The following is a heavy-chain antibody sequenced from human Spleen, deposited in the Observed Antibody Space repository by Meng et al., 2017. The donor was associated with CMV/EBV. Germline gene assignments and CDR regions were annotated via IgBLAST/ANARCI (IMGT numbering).Heavy chain of an antibody. CDR1: GFTFSSYG. CDR2: IWYDGSNK. CDR3: AKRGDSSGTYAMDV. D-gene: IGHD3-22*01. J-gene: IGHJ6*02. Sequence: GESLKISCAASGFTFSSYGMHWVRQAPGKGLEWVAVIWYDGSNKYHADSVKGRFTISRDNSKNTLYLQMNSLRAEDTAVYYCAKRGDSSGTYAMDVWGQGTTVTVSS. V-gene: IGHV3-30*02.